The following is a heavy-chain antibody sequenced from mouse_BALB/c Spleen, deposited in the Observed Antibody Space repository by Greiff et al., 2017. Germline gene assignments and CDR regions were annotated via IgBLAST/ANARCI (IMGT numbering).Heavy chain of an antibody. Sequence: VQLQQSGAELVKPGASVKLSCKASGYTFTSYDINWVRQRPEQGLEWIGWIFPGDGSTKYNEKFKGKATLTTDKSSSTAYMQLSRLTSEDSAVYFCARTQSTMITREFAYWGQGTLVTVSA. J-gene: IGHJ3*01. D-gene: IGHD2-4*01. CDR1: GYTFTSYD. CDR2: IFPGDGST. V-gene: IGHV1S56*01. CDR3: ARTQSTMITREFAY.